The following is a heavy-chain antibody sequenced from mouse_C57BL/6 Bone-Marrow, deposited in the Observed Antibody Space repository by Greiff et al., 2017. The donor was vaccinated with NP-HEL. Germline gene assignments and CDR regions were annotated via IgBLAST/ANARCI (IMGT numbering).Heavy chain of an antibody. Sequence: EVQLQESGGGLVKPGGSLKLSCAASGFTFSSYAMSWVRQTPEKRLEWVATISDGGSYTYYPDNVKGRFTISRDNAKNNLYLQMSHLKSEDTAMYYCARDRVYYAMDYWGQGTSVTVSS. D-gene: IGHD3-1*01. V-gene: IGHV5-4*01. CDR1: GFTFSSYA. CDR2: ISDGGSYT. J-gene: IGHJ4*01. CDR3: ARDRVYYAMDY.